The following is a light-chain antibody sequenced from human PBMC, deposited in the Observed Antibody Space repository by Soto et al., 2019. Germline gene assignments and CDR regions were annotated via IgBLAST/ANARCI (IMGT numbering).Light chain of an antibody. Sequence: QSALTQPRSVSGSPGQSVTISCTGTSSDVGGYKYVSWYQQHPGKAPKLMIYDVSERPSGVPDRFSGSKSGNTASLTISGLHAEDEADYYYFSYAGSPYVFGTGTKLTVL. CDR3: FSYAGSPYV. V-gene: IGLV2-11*01. CDR2: DVS. J-gene: IGLJ1*01. CDR1: SSDVGGYKY.